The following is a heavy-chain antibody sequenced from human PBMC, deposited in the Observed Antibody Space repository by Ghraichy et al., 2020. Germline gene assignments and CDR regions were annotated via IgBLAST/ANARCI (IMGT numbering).Heavy chain of an antibody. CDR3: ARGVFTSTLYTVGY. V-gene: IGHV3-74*01. Sequence: GGSLRLSCAASGFTFSSYWMYWVRQAPGEGLVWVSRINTGGTSTNYAHSVKGRFTISRDYAKNTLYLQMNSLRAEDTAVYYCARGVFTSTLYTVGYWGQGTLVTVSS. CDR1: GFTFSSYW. D-gene: IGHD3-3*01. J-gene: IGHJ4*02. CDR2: INTGGTST.